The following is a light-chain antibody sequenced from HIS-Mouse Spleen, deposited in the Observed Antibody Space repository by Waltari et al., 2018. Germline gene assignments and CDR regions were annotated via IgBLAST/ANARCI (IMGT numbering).Light chain of an antibody. Sequence: QSALTQPASVSGSPGQSITISCTGTSSDVGGYNYVSWCQQHPGKAPKLMIYDVSNRPSGVSNRFSGSKSGNAASLTISGLQAEDEADYYCSSYTSSSTLGYVFGTGTKVTVL. CDR3: SSYTSSSTLGYV. J-gene: IGLJ1*01. CDR1: SSDVGGYNY. V-gene: IGLV2-14*03. CDR2: DVS.